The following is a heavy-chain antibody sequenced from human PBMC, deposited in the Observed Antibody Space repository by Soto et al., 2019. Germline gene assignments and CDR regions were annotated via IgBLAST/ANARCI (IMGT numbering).Heavy chain of an antibody. CDR1: GFTFSSYA. V-gene: IGHV1-46*01. CDR2: INPSGGST. D-gene: IGHD6-19*01. CDR3: ASGGSSGWYFQH. Sequence: GGSLRLSCAASGFTFSSYAMSWVRQAPGQGLEWMGIINPSGGSTSYAQKFQGRVTMTRDTSTSTVYMELSSLRSEDTAVYYCASGGSSGWYFQHWGQGTLVTVSS. J-gene: IGHJ1*01.